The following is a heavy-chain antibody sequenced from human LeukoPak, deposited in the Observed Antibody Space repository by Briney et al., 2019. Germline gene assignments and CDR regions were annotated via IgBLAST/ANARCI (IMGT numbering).Heavy chain of an antibody. D-gene: IGHD6-19*01. CDR1: GYTFTGYY. CDR3: ARDSSGWSRWFDP. Sequence: ASVTVSCKASGYTFTGYYMHWVRQAPGQGLEWMGRINPNSGGTNYAQKFQGRVTMTRDTSISTAYMELSRLRSDDTAVYYCARDSSGWSRWFDPWGQGTLVTVSS. V-gene: IGHV1-2*06. J-gene: IGHJ5*02. CDR2: INPNSGGT.